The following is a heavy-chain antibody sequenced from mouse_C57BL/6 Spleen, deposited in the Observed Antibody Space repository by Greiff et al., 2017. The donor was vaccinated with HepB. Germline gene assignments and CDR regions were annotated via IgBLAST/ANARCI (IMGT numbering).Heavy chain of an antibody. D-gene: IGHD1-1*01. Sequence: VQLQQPGAELVRPGTSVKLSCKASGYTFTSYWMHWVKQRPGQGLEWIGVIDPSDSYTNYNQKFKGKATLTVDTSSSTAYMQLSSLTSEDSAVYYCARPFITTVVAPFAYWGQGTLVTVSA. CDR1: GYTFTSYW. J-gene: IGHJ3*01. CDR2: IDPSDSYT. V-gene: IGHV1-59*01. CDR3: ARPFITTVVAPFAY.